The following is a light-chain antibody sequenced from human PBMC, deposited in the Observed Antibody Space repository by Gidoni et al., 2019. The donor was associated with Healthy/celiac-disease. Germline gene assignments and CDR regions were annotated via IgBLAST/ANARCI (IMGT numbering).Light chain of an antibody. Sequence: SSELTQDPAVSVSSGQTVRITCQGDSLRSYYTSWYQHKPGQAPVLVIYGKNNLPSGISDRFSGSSSGNTASLTITGARAEDEADYYWNSRDSSGNPLVGGGTKLTVL. V-gene: IGLV3-19*01. CDR3: NSRDSSGNPL. CDR1: SLRSYY. CDR2: GKN. J-gene: IGLJ2*01.